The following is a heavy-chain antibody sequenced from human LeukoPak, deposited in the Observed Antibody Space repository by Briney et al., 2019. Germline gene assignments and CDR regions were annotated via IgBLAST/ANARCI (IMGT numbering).Heavy chain of an antibody. CDR1: GYSFSTHW. Sequence: GESLKISCKGSGYSFSTHWIGWGRQMPGKGVEGRGDIFPRDCDTRYSRSFQGQVTISADNFITTAYLQWSSLKASDTAMYYCVRQTQSSSSHLKVLDYWGQGTPVTVSS. D-gene: IGHD6-6*01. CDR2: IFPRDCDT. CDR3: VRQTQSSSSHLKVLDY. V-gene: IGHV5-51*01. J-gene: IGHJ4*02.